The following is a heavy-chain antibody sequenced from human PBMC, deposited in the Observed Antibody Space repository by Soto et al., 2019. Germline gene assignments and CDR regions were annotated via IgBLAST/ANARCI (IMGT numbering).Heavy chain of an antibody. J-gene: IGHJ4*02. CDR2: ISSGGST. CDR3: ARDTLGGAYDFLH. V-gene: IGHV3-66*01. Sequence: EVQLVESGGGVVQPGGSLRLSCAASGFTVSNLYMTWVRQAPGKGLQWVAVISSGGSTYYADSVKGRFTISRDNSKNTLYLEMNSLRAEDTAVYYCARDTLGGAYDFLHWGQGTLVTVSS. D-gene: IGHD3-3*01. CDR1: GFTVSNLY.